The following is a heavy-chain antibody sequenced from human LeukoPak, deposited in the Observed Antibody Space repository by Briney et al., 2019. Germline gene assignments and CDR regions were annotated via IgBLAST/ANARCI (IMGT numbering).Heavy chain of an antibody. V-gene: IGHV3-23*01. J-gene: IGHJ4*02. CDR2: ISGSGGST. Sequence: GGSLRLSCAASGFTFSSYLMHWVRQAPGKGLEWVSAISGSGGSTYYADSVKGRFTISRDNSKNTLYLQMNSLRAEDTAVYYCAKDRAAGPPIDYWGQGTLVTVSS. CDR3: AKDRAAGPPIDY. CDR1: GFTFSSYL. D-gene: IGHD6-13*01.